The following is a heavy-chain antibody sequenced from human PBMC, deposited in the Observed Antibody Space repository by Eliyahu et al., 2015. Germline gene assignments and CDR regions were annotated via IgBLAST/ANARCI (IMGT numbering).Heavy chain of an antibody. CDR1: TFSSYA. V-gene: IGHV1-69*06. Sequence: TFSSYAISWVRQAPGQGLEWMGGIIPIFGTANYAQKFQGRVTITADKSTSTAYMELSSLRSEDTAVYYCARDDYGWYFDHSDAFDIWGQGTMVTVSS. J-gene: IGHJ3*02. CDR2: IIPIFGTA. D-gene: IGHD3-9*01. CDR3: ARDDYGWYFDHSDAFDI.